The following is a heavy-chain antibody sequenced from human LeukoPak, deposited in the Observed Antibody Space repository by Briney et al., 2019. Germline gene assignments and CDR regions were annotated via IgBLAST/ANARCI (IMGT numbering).Heavy chain of an antibody. CDR1: GWSFSGYY. CDR2: INHSGST. CDR3: ARVRSYYYYYMDV. J-gene: IGHJ6*03. V-gene: IGHV4-34*01. Sequence: SETLSLTCAVYGWSFSGYYWTWIRQPPGKGLEWIGGINHSGSTNYNPSLKSPVTISVDTSNNQFSLKVRSVTAADTAVYYCARVRSYYYYYMDVWGKGTTVTVSS.